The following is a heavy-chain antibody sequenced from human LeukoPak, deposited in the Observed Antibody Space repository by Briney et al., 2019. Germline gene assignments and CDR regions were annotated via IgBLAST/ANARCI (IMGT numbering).Heavy chain of an antibody. CDR3: ARDAGGTYRSYYALHV. Sequence: SVNVSCKASGDSFSNYGFSWVRQAPGQGLEWMGGIIPMFGAPNYAQRFKGRVTITAGAFTSTVYMELSSLTSDDTAVYYCARDAGGTYRSYYALHVWGQGTTVTVSS. CDR1: GDSFSNYG. D-gene: IGHD4-11*01. J-gene: IGHJ6*02. V-gene: IGHV1-69*01. CDR2: IIPMFGAP.